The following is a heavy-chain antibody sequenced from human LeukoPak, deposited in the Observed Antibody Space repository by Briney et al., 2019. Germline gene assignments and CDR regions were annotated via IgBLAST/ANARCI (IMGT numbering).Heavy chain of an antibody. CDR1: GDSVSSNSAA. CDR3: ATSQCGSDCYLAGDY. J-gene: IGHJ4*02. Sequence: SQTLSLTCAISGDSVSSNSAAWNWIRQSPSRGLEWLGRTYYRSKWYNDYAVSVKSRITINADTSKIQFSLNLNSVTAADTAVYYCATSQCGSDCYLAGDYWGQGTLVTVSS. D-gene: IGHD2-21*02. CDR2: TYYRSKWYN. V-gene: IGHV6-1*01.